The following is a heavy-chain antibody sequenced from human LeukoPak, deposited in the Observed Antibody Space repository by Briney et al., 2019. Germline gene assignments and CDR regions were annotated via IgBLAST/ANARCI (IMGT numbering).Heavy chain of an antibody. CDR3: ITPLPYSAQ. CDR1: GFTFSNAY. J-gene: IGHJ4*02. Sequence: GGSLRLSCAASGFTFSNAYMNWVRQAPGKGLEWVGRIKPKTDGETTEYAAPVRGRFSISRDDSKNMLYLQMNSLKTEDTAVYYCITPLPYSAQGGQGTLVTVSS. D-gene: IGHD2-21*01. CDR2: IKPKTDGETT. V-gene: IGHV3-15*07.